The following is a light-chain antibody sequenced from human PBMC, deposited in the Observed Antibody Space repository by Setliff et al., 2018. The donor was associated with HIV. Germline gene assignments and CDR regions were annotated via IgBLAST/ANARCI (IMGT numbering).Light chain of an antibody. CDR3: QSYDTSLSGSSV. Sequence: QSVLTQPPSLSGAPGQRVTISCTGSRSNIGARFDVHWYQQLPGTAPKLLIYGNNNRPSGVPDRFSGSKSGTSASLAITGLQPEDEGDYYCQSYDTSLSGSSVFGGGTKVTV. V-gene: IGLV1-40*01. CDR1: RSNIGARFD. J-gene: IGLJ3*02. CDR2: GNN.